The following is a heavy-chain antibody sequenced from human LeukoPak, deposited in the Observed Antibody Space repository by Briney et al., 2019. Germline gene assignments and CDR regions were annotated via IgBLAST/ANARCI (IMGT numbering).Heavy chain of an antibody. V-gene: IGHV1-24*01. J-gene: IGHJ5*02. Sequence: GASVKVSCMVSGYALSQSSMNWVLQAPGKRLEWMGGFDPEDDERVYAQTLQGRVTMNQDTSTDTAYMELSSLRSEDTAVYFCATGRPGSLLHHWGQGTVVTVSS. D-gene: IGHD1-1*01. CDR3: ATGRPGSLLHH. CDR1: GYALSQSS. CDR2: FDPEDDER.